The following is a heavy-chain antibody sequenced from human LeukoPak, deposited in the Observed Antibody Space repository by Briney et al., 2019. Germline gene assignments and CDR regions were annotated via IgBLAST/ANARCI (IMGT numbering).Heavy chain of an antibody. Sequence: GGSLRLSCAASGLTVSSNYVNWVRQAPGKGLEWVSVIYSGGSTYYADSVKGRFTISRDNSKNTLYLQMNSLRAEDTAVYYCAREPYSSSPFDIWGQGTMVTVSS. CDR2: IYSGGST. D-gene: IGHD6-13*01. CDR1: GLTVSSNY. CDR3: AREPYSSSPFDI. V-gene: IGHV3-66*01. J-gene: IGHJ3*02.